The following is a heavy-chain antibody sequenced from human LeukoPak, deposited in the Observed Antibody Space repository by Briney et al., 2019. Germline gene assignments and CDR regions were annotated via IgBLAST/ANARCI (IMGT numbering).Heavy chain of an antibody. CDR3: ASHHSSSDTFDY. V-gene: IGHV3-33*01. J-gene: IGHJ4*02. D-gene: IGHD6-13*01. CDR1: GFTFSNYG. CDR2: IWYDGSNK. Sequence: PGGSLRLSCAASGFTFSNYGIHWVRQAPGKGLEWVAVIWYDGSNKYYADSVKGRFTISRDNSKNTLYLQMNSLRAEDTAVYYCASHHSSSDTFDYWGQGTLVTVSS.